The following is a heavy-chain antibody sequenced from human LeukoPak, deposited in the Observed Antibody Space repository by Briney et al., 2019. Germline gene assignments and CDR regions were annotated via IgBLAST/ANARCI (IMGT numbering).Heavy chain of an antibody. CDR3: AKGGVTMIVVVITPDY. CDR1: GFTFGNYS. D-gene: IGHD3-22*01. Sequence: GGSLRLSCACSGFTFGNYSMTWVRQAPGKGLEWISTISSSSSYIHYADSVKGRITITRDNDKNSLYLQMKSLRAEDTAVYFCAKGGVTMIVVVITPDYWGQGTLVTVSS. CDR2: ISSSSSYI. J-gene: IGHJ4*02. V-gene: IGHV3-21*01.